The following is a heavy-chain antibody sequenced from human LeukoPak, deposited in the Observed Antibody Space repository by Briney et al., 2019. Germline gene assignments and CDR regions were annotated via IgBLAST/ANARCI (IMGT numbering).Heavy chain of an antibody. D-gene: IGHD3-22*01. V-gene: IGHV3-48*03. CDR2: ISSSGSTI. CDR3: ARDRGYYDSSGYYCFDY. CDR1: GFTFSSYD. Sequence: PGGSLRLSCAASGFTFSSYDMNWVRQAPGKGLEWVSYISSSGSTIYYADSVKGRFTISRDNAKNSLYLQMNSLRAEDTAVYYCARDRGYYDSSGYYCFDYWGQGTLVTVSS. J-gene: IGHJ4*02.